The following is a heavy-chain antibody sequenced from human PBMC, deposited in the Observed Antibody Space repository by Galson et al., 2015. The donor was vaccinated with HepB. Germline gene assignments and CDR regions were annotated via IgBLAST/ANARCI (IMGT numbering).Heavy chain of an antibody. CDR1: GYVFTSNG. V-gene: IGHV1-18*01. CDR2: ISGYNGDI. D-gene: IGHD6-13*01. CDR3: ARDPRIAAAGQLYYFDF. Sequence: SVKVSCKASGYVFTSNGISWVRQAPGQGLEWMGWISGYNGDIDYAEKFQGRVTMTTDTSTSTAYMELRSLRYDDTAVYYCARDPRIAAAGQLYYFDFWGQGTLVTVSS. J-gene: IGHJ4*02.